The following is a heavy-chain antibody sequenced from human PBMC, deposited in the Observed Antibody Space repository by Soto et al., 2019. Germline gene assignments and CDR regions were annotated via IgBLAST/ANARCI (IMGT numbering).Heavy chain of an antibody. Sequence: QVQLQESGPGLVRPSGTLSLTCTVSGGSINNYYWSWIRQPAGKGLEWIGRVYTSGSTNYNPSLKSRVTMSVDTSNNQFSLRVSSVTAADTAIYYCARGPPFDPWGQGTLVTVSS. J-gene: IGHJ5*02. V-gene: IGHV4-4*07. CDR2: VYTSGST. CDR1: GGSINNYY. CDR3: ARGPPFDP.